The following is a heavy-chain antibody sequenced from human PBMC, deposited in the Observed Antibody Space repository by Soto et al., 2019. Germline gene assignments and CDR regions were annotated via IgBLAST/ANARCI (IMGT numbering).Heavy chain of an antibody. CDR3: ARAGTYVWGSYRPYYFDY. CDR2: TYYRSKWYN. CDR1: GDRVSSNSAA. D-gene: IGHD3-16*02. V-gene: IGHV6-1*01. J-gene: IGHJ4*02. Sequence: SQTLSLTCVISGDRVSSNSAAWNWIRQSPSRGLEWLGRTYYRSKWYNDYAISVKSRITINPDTSKNQFSLQLNSVTPEDTAVYYCARAGTYVWGSYRPYYFDYWGQGTLVTVSS.